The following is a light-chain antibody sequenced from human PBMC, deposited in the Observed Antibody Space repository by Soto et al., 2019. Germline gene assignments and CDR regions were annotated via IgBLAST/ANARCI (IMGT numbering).Light chain of an antibody. CDR1: SSDVGSYNL. V-gene: IGLV2-23*01. CDR3: CSYASSSTDV. Sequence: QSVLTQPASVSGSPGQSITISCTGTSSDVGSYNLVSWYQQHPGKAPKLMIYEGTKRPSGVSDRFSGSRSGNTASLSISGLQAEDEADYYCCSYASSSTDVFGSGTQVTVL. CDR2: EGT. J-gene: IGLJ1*01.